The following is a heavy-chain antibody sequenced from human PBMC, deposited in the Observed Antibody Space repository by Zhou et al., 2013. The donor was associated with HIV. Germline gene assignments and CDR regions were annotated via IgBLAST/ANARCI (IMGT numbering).Heavy chain of an antibody. CDR2: IIPIFGTA. D-gene: IGHD3-22*01. CDR3: ASSWTYYDSSGYSRLGFQH. J-gene: IGHJ1*01. V-gene: IGHV1-69*05. Sequence: QVQLVQSGAEVKKPGSSVKVSCKASGGTFSSYVISWVRQAPGQGLEWMGGIIPIFGTAKYAQKFQGRVTITTDESTSTAYMELGSLRSEDTAVYYCASSWTYYDSSGYSRLGFQHWGQGTLVTVSS. CDR1: GGTFSSYV.